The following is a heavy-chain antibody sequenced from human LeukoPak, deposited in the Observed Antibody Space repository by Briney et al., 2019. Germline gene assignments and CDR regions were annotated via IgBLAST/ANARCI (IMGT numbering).Heavy chain of an antibody. CDR2: IIPIFGTA. D-gene: IGHD3-3*01. CDR1: GGTFSSYA. Sequence: EASVKVSCKASGGTFSSYAISWVRQAPGQGLEWMGGIIPIFGTANYAQKLQGRGTITTDESASTAYMELSSLRSEDTAVYYCARGSYDFWSGYYIPPPFDYWGQGTLVTVSS. CDR3: ARGSYDFWSGYYIPPPFDY. V-gene: IGHV1-69*05. J-gene: IGHJ4*02.